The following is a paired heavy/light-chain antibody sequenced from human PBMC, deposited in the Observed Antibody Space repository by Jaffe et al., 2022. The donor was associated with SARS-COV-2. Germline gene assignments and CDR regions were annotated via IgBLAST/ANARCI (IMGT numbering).Heavy chain of an antibody. J-gene: IGHJ3*02. CDR2: IYHSGST. Sequence: QVQLQESGPGLVKPSETLSLTCTVSGYSISSGYYWGWIRQPPEKGLEWIGSIYHSGSTYYNPSLKSRVIISVDTSKNQISLTLSSVTAADTAVYYCARVLGRSTVTTFGAFDIWGQGTMVTVSS. D-gene: IGHD4-4*01. V-gene: IGHV4-38-2*02. CDR3: ARVLGRSTVTTFGAFDI. CDR1: GYSISSGYY.
Light chain of an antibody. CDR3: QQYGSSPRT. CDR2: GAS. V-gene: IGKV3-20*01. J-gene: IGKJ1*01. CDR1: QSVSNNF. Sequence: EIVLTQSPGTLSLSPGERATLSCRASQSVSNNFLAWYQQKPGQAPRLLIYGASSRATGIPDRFSGSGSGTDFTLTISRLEPEDFAVYYCQQYGSSPRTFGQGTKVEIK.